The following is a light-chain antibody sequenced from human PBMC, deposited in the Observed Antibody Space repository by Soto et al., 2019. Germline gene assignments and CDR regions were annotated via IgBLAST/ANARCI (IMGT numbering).Light chain of an antibody. CDR3: LQFHSPPLT. J-gene: IGKJ4*01. CDR1: QVIGND. V-gene: IGKV1-17*01. CDR2: AAS. Sequence: DIQMTQSPSSLSASVGDRVTITCRASQVIGNDLGWYQQKAGKAPKRLIYAASSLQSGVPSRFIGRGSVTEFSLMISRLQPEDFASYYCLQFHSPPLTVGVWTKVEIK.